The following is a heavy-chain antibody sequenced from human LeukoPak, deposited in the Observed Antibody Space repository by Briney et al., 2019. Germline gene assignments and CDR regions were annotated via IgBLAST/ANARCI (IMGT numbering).Heavy chain of an antibody. Sequence: GASVKVSCKASGYTLTSYDINWVRQATGQGLEWMGWMNPNSGNTGYAQKFQGRVTMTRNTSISTAYMELSSLRSEDTAVYYCARGRWTYDFWSGYLRYYFDYWGQGTLVTVSS. CDR1: GYTLTSYD. CDR3: ARGRWTYDFWSGYLRYYFDY. CDR2: MNPNSGNT. J-gene: IGHJ4*02. V-gene: IGHV1-8*01. D-gene: IGHD3-3*01.